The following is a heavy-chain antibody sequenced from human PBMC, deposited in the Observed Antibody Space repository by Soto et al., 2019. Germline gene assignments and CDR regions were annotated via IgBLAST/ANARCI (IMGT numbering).Heavy chain of an antibody. CDR2: IYWDDDR. Sequence: ITLKESGPTLVNPTQTLTLTCTFSGFSLSSSGMGVGWIRQPPGKALEWLALIYWDDDRRRSPSLKSRLTITKDASKNHVVLRIPNLDPVDTATYYCARRRFARTYSSSDYYFDSWGQGILVPVSS. D-gene: IGHD6-6*01. CDR1: GFSLSSSGMG. CDR3: ARRRFARTYSSSDYYFDS. V-gene: IGHV2-5*02. J-gene: IGHJ4*02.